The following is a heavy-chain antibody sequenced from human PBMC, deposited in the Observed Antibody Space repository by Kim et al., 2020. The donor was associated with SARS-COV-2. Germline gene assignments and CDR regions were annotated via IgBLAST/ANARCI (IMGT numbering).Heavy chain of an antibody. J-gene: IGHJ5*02. D-gene: IGHD2-21*02. CDR2: ISGSGSVR. CDR3: TRARGGDCHWFDP. V-gene: IGHV3-48*03. CDR1: GFMFSSSE. Sequence: GGSLRLSCTASGFMFSSSEMNWVRQAPGKGLEWISYISGSGSVRSYADSVKGRFTISRNNAKYSVYLQMHSLRAEDSAVYYCTRARGGDCHWFDPWGQGGPVTASS.